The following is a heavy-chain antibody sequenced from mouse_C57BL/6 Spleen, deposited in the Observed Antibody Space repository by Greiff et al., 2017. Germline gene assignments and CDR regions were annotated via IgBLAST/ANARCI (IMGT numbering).Heavy chain of an antibody. D-gene: IGHD2-5*01. CDR2: IVPEDGDT. V-gene: IGHV14-2*01. J-gene: IGHJ3*01. CDR1: GFNIKDYY. CDR3: ARLDYSNGFAY. Sequence: EVQLQESGAELVKPGASVKLSCTASGFNIKDYYMHWVKQRTEHGLEWIGRIVPEDGDTKYAPKFQGKATITADTSSNTAYLQLSSLTCEDTAVYYCARLDYSNGFAYWGQGTLVTVSA.